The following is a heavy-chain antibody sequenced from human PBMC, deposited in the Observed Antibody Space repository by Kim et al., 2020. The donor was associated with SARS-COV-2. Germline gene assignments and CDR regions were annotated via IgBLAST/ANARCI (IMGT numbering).Heavy chain of an antibody. CDR2: ISYDGSNK. D-gene: IGHD5-18*01. CDR1: GFIFSNYG. J-gene: IGHJ4*02. V-gene: IGHV3-30*18. Sequence: GGSLRLSCAASGFIFSNYGMHWVRQAPGKGLEWVAIISYDGSNKYYADSVKGRFTISRDSSKNTLYLQMNSLRAEDTAVYYCAKERLRGYSNSYHSFDYWGQGTLVTVSS. CDR3: AKERLRGYSNSYHSFDY.